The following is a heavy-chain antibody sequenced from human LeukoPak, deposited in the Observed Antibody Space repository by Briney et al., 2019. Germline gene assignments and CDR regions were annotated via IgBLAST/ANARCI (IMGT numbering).Heavy chain of an antibody. CDR1: GFTFNSYA. V-gene: IGHV3-23*01. Sequence: GGSLRLSCAASGFTFNSYAMNWVRQAPGKGLEWVSIITGSGGSTYYADSVKGRFTISRDNSKNTLYLQMNSLRAEDTAVYYCAKSRAIDHWGQGTLVIVSS. CDR2: ITGSGGST. D-gene: IGHD2-21*01. CDR3: AKSRAIDH. J-gene: IGHJ4*02.